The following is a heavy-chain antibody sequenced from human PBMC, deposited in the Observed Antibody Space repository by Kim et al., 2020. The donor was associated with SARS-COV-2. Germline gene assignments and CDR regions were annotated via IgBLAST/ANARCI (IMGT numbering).Heavy chain of an antibody. V-gene: IGHV1-2*06. CDR1: GYTFTGYY. J-gene: IGHJ6*02. CDR3: ASGGYFSMVRGGDYYYYGMDV. D-gene: IGHD3-10*01. CDR2: INPNSGGT. Sequence: ASVKVSCKASGYTFTGYYMHWVRQAPGQGLEWMGRINPNSGGTNYAQKFQGRVTMTRDTSISTAYMELSRLRSDDTAVYYCASGGYFSMVRGGDYYYYGMDVWGQGTTVTVSS.